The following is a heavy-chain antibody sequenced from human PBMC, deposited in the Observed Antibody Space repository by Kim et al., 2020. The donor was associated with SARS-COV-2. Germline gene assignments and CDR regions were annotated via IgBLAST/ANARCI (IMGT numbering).Heavy chain of an antibody. D-gene: IGHD1-26*01. CDR3: AREKATYSGSFRFDY. J-gene: IGHJ4*02. V-gene: IGHV4-31*02. Sequence: PSLKSRVTISVDASKNQFSLKRRSVTAADTAVYYCAREKATYSGSFRFDYWGQGTLVTVSS.